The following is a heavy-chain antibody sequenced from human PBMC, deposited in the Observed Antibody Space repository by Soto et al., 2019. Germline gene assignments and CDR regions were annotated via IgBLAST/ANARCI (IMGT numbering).Heavy chain of an antibody. J-gene: IGHJ4*02. D-gene: IGHD3-22*01. Sequence: QLQLQESGPGLVKPSETLSLTCTVSGGSISSSSYYWGWIRQPPGKGLEWIGSIYYSGSTYYNPSLKSRVTLSVDTSKNQFSLKLSSVTAADTAVYYCARHPAPAYYYDSSGYYFDYWGQGTLVTVSS. CDR3: ARHPAPAYYYDSSGYYFDY. CDR1: GGSISSSSYY. CDR2: IYYSGST. V-gene: IGHV4-39*01.